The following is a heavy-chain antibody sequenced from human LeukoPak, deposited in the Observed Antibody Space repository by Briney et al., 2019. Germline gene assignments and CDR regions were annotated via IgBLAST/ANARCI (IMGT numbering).Heavy chain of an antibody. V-gene: IGHV1-69*06. CDR2: IIPIFGTA. CDR1: GGTFSSYA. J-gene: IGHJ4*02. D-gene: IGHD6-13*01. CDR3: AHGGIAAATYYFDY. Sequence: ASVKVSCKASGGTFSSYAISWVRQAPGQGLEWMGGIIPIFGTANYAQKFQGRVTITADKSTSTAYMELSSLRSEDTPVYYCAHGGIAAATYYFDYWGQGTLVTVSS.